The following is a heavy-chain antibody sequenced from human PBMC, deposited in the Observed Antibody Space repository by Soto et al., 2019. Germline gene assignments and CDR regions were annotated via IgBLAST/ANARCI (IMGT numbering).Heavy chain of an antibody. CDR1: GFTFSSYS. Sequence: GGSLRLSCAASGFTFSSYSMNWVRQAPGKGLEWVSYISSSSSTMYYADSVKGRFTMSRDNAKNSLYLQMNSLRAEDTAVYYCARDLYDILTGYYVGYYYYYMDVWGKGTTVTVSS. D-gene: IGHD3-9*01. CDR3: ARDLYDILTGYYVGYYYYYMDV. V-gene: IGHV3-48*01. J-gene: IGHJ6*03. CDR2: ISSSSSTM.